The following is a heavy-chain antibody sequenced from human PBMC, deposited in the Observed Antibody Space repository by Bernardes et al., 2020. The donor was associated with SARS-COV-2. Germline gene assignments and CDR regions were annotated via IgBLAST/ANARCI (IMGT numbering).Heavy chain of an antibody. CDR3: ARDWDYGESGYYYGVDV. CDR2: ISFDGSNQ. Sequence: GGSLRLSCAASGFSFNTYVMRWVRQTPGKGLDWVALISFDGSNQYYADSIKGRFTISRDNSKNTLYLQMNSLRPEDTAVYYCARDWDYGESGYYYGVDVWGQGTTVTVSS. V-gene: IGHV3-30-3*01. CDR1: GFSFNTYV. J-gene: IGHJ6*02. D-gene: IGHD4-17*01.